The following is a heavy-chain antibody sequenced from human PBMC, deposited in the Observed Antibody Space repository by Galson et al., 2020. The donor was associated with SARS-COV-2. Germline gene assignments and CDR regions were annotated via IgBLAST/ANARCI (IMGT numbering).Heavy chain of an antibody. J-gene: IGHJ6*03. D-gene: IGHD3-10*01. CDR2: INPNSGGT. V-gene: IGHV1-2*06. CDR3: ARGGDLPLYYYMDV. CDR1: GYTFTGYY. Sequence: ASVTVSCKASGYTFTGYYMHWVRQAPGQGLEWMGRINPNSGGTNYAQKFQGRVTMTRYTSISTAYMELSRLRSDDTAVYYCARGGDLPLYYYMDVWGKGTTVTISS.